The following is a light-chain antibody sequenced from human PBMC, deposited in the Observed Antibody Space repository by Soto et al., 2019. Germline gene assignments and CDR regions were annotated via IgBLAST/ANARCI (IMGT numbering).Light chain of an antibody. J-gene: IGLJ3*02. CDR2: SNN. Sequence: QSVLTQPPSASGTPGQRVTISCSVSSSNIGSNTVNWYQQLPGTAPKLLIYSNNQRPSGVPDRFSGSKSGTSASLAISGLQSEDEADYYCAAWDDSLNGQWVFGGGTQLTVL. CDR3: AAWDDSLNGQWV. CDR1: SSNIGSNT. V-gene: IGLV1-44*01.